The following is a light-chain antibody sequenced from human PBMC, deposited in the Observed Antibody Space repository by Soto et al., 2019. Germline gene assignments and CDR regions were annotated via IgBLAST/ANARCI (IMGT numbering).Light chain of an antibody. Sequence: QSVLTQPPSVSGAPGQRVTISCTGSSSNIGAGYDVHWYQQLPGTAPKLLIYGNSNRPSGVPDRFSGSKSGTSASLAITGLQAEDEADYYCAAWDYSLNAYVFGIGTKVTVL. CDR3: AAWDYSLNAYV. J-gene: IGLJ1*01. CDR2: GNS. CDR1: SSNIGAGYD. V-gene: IGLV1-40*01.